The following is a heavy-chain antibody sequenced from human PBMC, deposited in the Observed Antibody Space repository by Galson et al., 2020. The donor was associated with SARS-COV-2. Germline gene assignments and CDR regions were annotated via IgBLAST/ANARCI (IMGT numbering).Heavy chain of an antibody. Sequence: SETLSLTCTVSAGSMSNYYWSWIRQPPGKGPEWIGYFYFSGSTNYNPSLKSRVTISIDTSKNQFSLKLSSVTAADTAIYYCAGDDLGVTTINGFVYWGQGTLVTVSS. CDR2: FYFSGST. CDR3: AGDDLGVTTINGFVY. V-gene: IGHV4-59*01. CDR1: AGSMSNYY. J-gene: IGHJ4*02. D-gene: IGHD5-12*01.